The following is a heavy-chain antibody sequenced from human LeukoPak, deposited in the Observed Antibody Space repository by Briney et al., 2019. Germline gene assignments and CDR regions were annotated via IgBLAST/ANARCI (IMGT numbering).Heavy chain of an antibody. Sequence: PGGSLRLSCTASEFTFGDFAISWVRQAPGKGLEWLGFIRSKDNDGTTDYAASVRGRFIISRDDSKSVAYLEMNSLKAEDTAEYYCTRSTMIIAPNYYFYYMDVWGKGTTVTTSS. CDR2: IRSKDNDGTT. V-gene: IGHV3-49*04. J-gene: IGHJ6*03. CDR3: TRSTMIIAPNYYFYYMDV. D-gene: IGHD3-22*01. CDR1: EFTFGDFA.